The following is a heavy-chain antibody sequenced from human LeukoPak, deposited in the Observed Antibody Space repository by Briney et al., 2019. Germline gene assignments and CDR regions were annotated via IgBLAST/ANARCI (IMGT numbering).Heavy chain of an antibody. J-gene: IGHJ4*02. Sequence: GASVKVSCKASGYTFTGYYMHWVRQAPGQGLEWMGWINPNSGGTNYAQKFQGWVTMTRDTSISTAYMELSRLRSDDTAVYYCARGAWELLQLHFDYWGQGTLVTVSS. CDR1: GYTFTGYY. CDR3: ARGAWELLQLHFDY. CDR2: INPNSGGT. V-gene: IGHV1-2*04. D-gene: IGHD1-26*01.